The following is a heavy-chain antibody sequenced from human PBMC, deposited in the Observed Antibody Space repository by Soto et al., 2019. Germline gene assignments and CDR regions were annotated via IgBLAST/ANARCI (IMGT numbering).Heavy chain of an antibody. D-gene: IGHD6-19*01. Sequence: SETLSLTCTVSGGSISSGDYYWSWIRQPPGKGLEWIGYIHYSGSTYYNPSLKSRVTISVDTPKNQFSLNLSSVTAADTAVYYCARDSDVSGYWGQGTLVTV. J-gene: IGHJ4*02. CDR3: ARDSDVSGY. CDR1: GGSISSGDYY. V-gene: IGHV4-30-4*01. CDR2: IHYSGST.